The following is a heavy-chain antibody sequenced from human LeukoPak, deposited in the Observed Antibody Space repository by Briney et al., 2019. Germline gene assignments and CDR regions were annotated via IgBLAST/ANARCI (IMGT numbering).Heavy chain of an antibody. CDR2: ISAYSGDT. CDR3: ARILRIAAAGSLFYYYAMDV. Sequence: ASVKVSCKASGYTFTNYGIIWVRQAPGQGLEWMGWISAYSGDTNYAQNLQGRGTMTTDTSTSTAYMELRSLKSDDTAIIFCARILRIAAAGSLFYYYAMDVWGQGTTVTVSS. J-gene: IGHJ6*02. V-gene: IGHV1-18*01. CDR1: GYTFTNYG. D-gene: IGHD6-13*01.